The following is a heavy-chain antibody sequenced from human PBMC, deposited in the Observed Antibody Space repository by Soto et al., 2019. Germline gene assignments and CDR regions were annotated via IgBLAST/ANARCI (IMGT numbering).Heavy chain of an antibody. CDR2: TYFRSKWYN. CDR1: GDSVSSNTAS. D-gene: IGHD5-12*01. Sequence: SQTLSLTCAVSGDSVSSNTASWNWIRQSPSRGLEWLGRTYFRSKWYNDYAVSVKSRIIINPDTSNNQFSLQLNSVTPEDTAVYFCAKGDNLGPKTGYAFDPWGQGIMVTVSS. V-gene: IGHV6-1*01. CDR3: AKGDNLGPKTGYAFDP. J-gene: IGHJ5*02.